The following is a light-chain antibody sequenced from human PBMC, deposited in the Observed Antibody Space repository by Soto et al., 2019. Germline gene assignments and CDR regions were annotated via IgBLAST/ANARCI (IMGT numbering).Light chain of an antibody. J-gene: IGLJ2*01. CDR3: SSYTSSSTLGV. CDR1: SSDVGGYNN. Sequence: QSALTQPASVSGSPGQSITISCTGTSSDVGGYNNVSRYQQHPGKAPKLMIYDVSNRPSGVSNRFSGSKSGNTASLTISGLQAEDEADYYCSSYTSSSTLGVFGGGTKLTVL. V-gene: IGLV2-14*01. CDR2: DVS.